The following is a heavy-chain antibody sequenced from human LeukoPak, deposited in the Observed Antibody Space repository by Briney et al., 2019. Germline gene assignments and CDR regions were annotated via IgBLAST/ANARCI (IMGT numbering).Heavy chain of an antibody. CDR3: ARFDTAMVTH. Sequence: PSETLSLTCTVSGGSISSYYWSWIRQPPGKGLEWIGYIYYSGSTNYNPSLKSRVTISVDTSKNQFSLKLSSVTAADTAVYYCARFDTAMVTHWGQGTLVTVSS. J-gene: IGHJ4*02. V-gene: IGHV4-59*01. CDR1: GGSISSYY. CDR2: IYYSGST. D-gene: IGHD5-18*01.